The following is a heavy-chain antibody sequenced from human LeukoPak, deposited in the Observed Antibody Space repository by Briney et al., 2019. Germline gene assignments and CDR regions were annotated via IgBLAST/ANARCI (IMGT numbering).Heavy chain of an antibody. V-gene: IGHV3-23*01. CDR1: GFTFSTNA. J-gene: IGHJ4*02. Sequence: GGSLRLSCAASGFTFSTNAMSWVRQAPGKGLEWVSAIDGSGTTAYYADSVKGRFTISRDNSKNSPYLQMNSLRAEDTAVYYCAKDRNPYSSSWYTVDYWGQGTLVTVSS. D-gene: IGHD6-13*01. CDR3: AKDRNPYSSSWYTVDY. CDR2: IDGSGTTA.